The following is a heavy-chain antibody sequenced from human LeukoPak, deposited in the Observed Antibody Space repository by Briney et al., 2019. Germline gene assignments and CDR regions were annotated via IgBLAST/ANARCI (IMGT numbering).Heavy chain of an antibody. V-gene: IGHV3-21*06. J-gene: IGHJ4*02. D-gene: IGHD3-10*01. CDR1: GFTFSSYR. CDR3: ASGSSSVFDY. Sequence: GGSLRLSCAASGFTFSSYRMTWVRQAPGKVLEWVSSISYGSTYIYYADSVKGRFTISRDNAKNSLYLQMNRLRAEDTAVYYCASGSSSVFDYWGQGTLVAVSS. CDR2: ISYGSTYI.